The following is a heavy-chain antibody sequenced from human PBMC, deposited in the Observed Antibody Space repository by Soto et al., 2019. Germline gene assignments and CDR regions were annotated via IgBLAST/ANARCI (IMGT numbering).Heavy chain of an antibody. V-gene: IGHV4-31*03. Sequence: QVQLQESGPGLVKPSQTLSLTCTVSGGSISSGGYYWSWIRQHPGKGLEWIGYIYYSGSTYYNPSLKSRVTISVDTSKNQFSLKLSSVTAADTAVYYCAREELLWFGESRGWFDPWGQGTLVTVSS. CDR3: AREELLWFGESRGWFDP. J-gene: IGHJ5*02. CDR1: GGSISSGGYY. D-gene: IGHD3-10*01. CDR2: IYYSGST.